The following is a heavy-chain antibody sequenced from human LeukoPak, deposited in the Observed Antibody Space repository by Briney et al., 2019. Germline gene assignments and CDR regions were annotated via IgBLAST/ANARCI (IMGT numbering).Heavy chain of an antibody. J-gene: IGHJ4*02. V-gene: IGHV3-23*01. Sequence: GGSLRLSCAASGLTFSSYAMNWVRQASGKGLEWVSGINENGRKTYYADSVKGRFSISRDNSKNTLYLQMNSLRAEDTAVYYCAKDSRSGQLWASWGQGTLVTVSS. CDR2: INENGRKT. CDR1: GLTFSSYA. CDR3: AKDSRSGQLWAS. D-gene: IGHD5-18*01.